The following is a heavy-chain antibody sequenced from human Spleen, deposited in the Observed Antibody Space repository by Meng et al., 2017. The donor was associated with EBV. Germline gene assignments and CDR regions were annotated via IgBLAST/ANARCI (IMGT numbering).Heavy chain of an antibody. CDR2: IIPIFGTA. Sequence: VQRVQAGAGVKKPGSSVKVSCKASGGIFSSYAISWVRQATGQGLEWMGGIIPIFGTANYAQKFQDRVTITADESTSTHYMDLSGLRSEDTAVYFRASESGRGFTPDYWGQGTLVTVSS. CDR1: GGIFSSYA. D-gene: IGHD3-10*01. CDR3: ASESGRGFTPDY. V-gene: IGHV1-69*01. J-gene: IGHJ4*02.